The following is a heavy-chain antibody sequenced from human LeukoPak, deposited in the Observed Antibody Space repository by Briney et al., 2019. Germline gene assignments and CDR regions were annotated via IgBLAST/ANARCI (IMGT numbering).Heavy chain of an antibody. Sequence: GGSLRLFCAASGFTFSSYGMHWVRQAPGKGLEWGAVISYDGSNKYYADSVKGRFTISRDNSKNTLYLQMNSLRAEDTAVYYCAKNSIAAAGTYYYYYGMDVWGQGTTVTVSS. V-gene: IGHV3-30*18. CDR3: AKNSIAAAGTYYYYYGMDV. CDR2: ISYDGSNK. D-gene: IGHD6-13*01. J-gene: IGHJ6*02. CDR1: GFTFSSYG.